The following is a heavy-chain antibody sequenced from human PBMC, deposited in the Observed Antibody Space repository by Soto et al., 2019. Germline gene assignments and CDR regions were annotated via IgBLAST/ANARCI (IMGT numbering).Heavy chain of an antibody. Sequence: EVQVAESGGGSVQPGRSLRLSCAASGFTFDEYGMHWIRQVPGKGLEWVSSMNWNSGSIHYADSVKGRFTISRDNAKNSVYLQMNGLRPEDTAFYYCEKGTKYCSSGVCSVFDYWGPGTMVTVSS. D-gene: IGHD2-8*01. CDR3: EKGTKYCSSGVCSVFDY. CDR1: GFTFDEYG. CDR2: MNWNSGSI. V-gene: IGHV3-9*01. J-gene: IGHJ4*02.